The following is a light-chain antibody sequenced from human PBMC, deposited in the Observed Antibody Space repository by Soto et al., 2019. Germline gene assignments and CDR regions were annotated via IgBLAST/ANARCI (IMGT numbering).Light chain of an antibody. CDR3: SSYTDSSNYV. J-gene: IGLJ1*01. CDR1: SSDVGSSNY. CDR2: QVT. Sequence: QSALTQPASVSGSPGQSITISCTGTSSDVGSSNYVSWYQQQPGKAPKLMIYQVTNRPSGVSNRFSGSRSGNTASLTISGLQAEDEADYYCSSYTDSSNYVFGTGTKLTVL. V-gene: IGLV2-14*01.